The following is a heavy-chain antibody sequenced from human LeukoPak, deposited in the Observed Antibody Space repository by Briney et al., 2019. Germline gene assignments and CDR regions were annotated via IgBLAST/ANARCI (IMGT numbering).Heavy chain of an antibody. V-gene: IGHV1-69*05. CDR1: GGTFSSYA. CDR2: IIPIFGTA. J-gene: IGHJ3*02. Sequence: SVKVSCKASGGTFSSYAISWVRQAPGQGLEWMGGIIPIFGTANYAQKFQGRVTMTRNTSISTAYMELSSLRSEDTAVYYCARATIFGVVIRSSDAFDIWGQGTMVTVSS. CDR3: ARATIFGVVIRSSDAFDI. D-gene: IGHD3-3*01.